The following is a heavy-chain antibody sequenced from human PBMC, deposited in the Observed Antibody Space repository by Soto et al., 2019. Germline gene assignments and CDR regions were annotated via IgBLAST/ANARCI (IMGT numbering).Heavy chain of an antibody. V-gene: IGHV1-2*02. CDR2: INPNSGGT. J-gene: IGHJ4*02. CDR3: ARGPRMAARLGYFDY. CDR1: GYTFTGYY. Sequence: ASVKVSCKASGYTFTGYYMHWVRQAPGQGLEWMGWINPNSGGTNYAQKFQGRVTMTRDTSISTAYMELSRLRSDDTAVYYCARGPRMAARLGYFDYWGQGTLVTVPQ. D-gene: IGHD6-6*01.